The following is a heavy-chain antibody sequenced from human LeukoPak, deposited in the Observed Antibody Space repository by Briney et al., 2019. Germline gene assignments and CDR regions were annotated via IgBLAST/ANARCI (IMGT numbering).Heavy chain of an antibody. CDR3: ARDRLHYYGSGSYLA. CDR2: ISYDGSNK. Sequence: GGSLRLSCAASGFTFSSYAMHWVRQAPGKGLEWVAVISYDGSNKYYADSVKGRFTISRDNSKYTLYLQMNSLRAEDTAVYYCARDRLHYYGSGSYLAWGQGTLVTVSS. CDR1: GFTFSSYA. J-gene: IGHJ4*02. D-gene: IGHD3-10*01. V-gene: IGHV3-30*04.